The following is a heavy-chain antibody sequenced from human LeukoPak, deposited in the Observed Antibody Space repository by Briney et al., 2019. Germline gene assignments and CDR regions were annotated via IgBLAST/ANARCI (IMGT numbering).Heavy chain of an antibody. Sequence: HAGGSLRLSCAASGFPFSNHAMSWVRQPPGKGLEWVSAISNGNTYYADSVRGRLTISRDDSKNMVYLQMNSLRVEDTARYYCVREAGYCASVCLKSNWFDPWGQEPWSPSLQ. CDR1: GFPFSNHA. CDR3: VREAGYCASVCLKSNWFDP. CDR2: ISNGNT. V-gene: IGHV3-23*01. J-gene: IGHJ5*02. D-gene: IGHD2-21*02.